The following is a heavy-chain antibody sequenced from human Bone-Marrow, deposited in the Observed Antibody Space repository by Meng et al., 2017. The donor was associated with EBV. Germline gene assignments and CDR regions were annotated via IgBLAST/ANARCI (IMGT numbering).Heavy chain of an antibody. CDR1: GAFVSGGTFH. J-gene: IGHJ4*02. Sequence: QGHLQESGPGLLKPSEALSLTCTVLGAFVSGGTFHWSWIRQPPGKELEWIGYIYDGGTTIYNPSLKSRVTIFLDTSRNQFSLGLRSVTTADTAVYYCAKSSSSTPGVVDSWGQGTLVTVSS. CDR2: IYDGGTT. V-gene: IGHV4-61*01. CDR3: AKSSSSTPGVVDS. D-gene: IGHD6-6*01.